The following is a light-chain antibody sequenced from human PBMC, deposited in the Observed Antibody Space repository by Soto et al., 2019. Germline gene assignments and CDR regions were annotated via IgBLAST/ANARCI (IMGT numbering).Light chain of an antibody. J-gene: IGLJ2*01. CDR2: SNN. V-gene: IGLV1-44*01. CDR3: APWDDSLNGPV. Sequence: QSVLTQPPSASGTPGQRFTISCSGSNSNIGSNTVNWYQQLPGTAPKLLIYSNNQRPSGVPDRFSGSKSGTSASLAISGLQSEDEADYYCAPWDDSLNGPVFGGGTKVTVL. CDR1: NSNIGSNT.